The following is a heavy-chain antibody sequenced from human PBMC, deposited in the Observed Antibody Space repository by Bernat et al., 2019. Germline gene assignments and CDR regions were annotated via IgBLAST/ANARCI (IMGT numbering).Heavy chain of an antibody. Sequence: QLQLQESGPGLVKPSETLSLTCTVPGGSISSSSYYWGWIRQPPGKGLEWIGSIYYSGSTYYNPSLKSRVTISVDTSKNQFSLKLSSVTAADTAVYYCARQGPPGDYYYYYGMDVWGQGTTVTVSS. CDR2: IYYSGST. CDR3: ARQGPPGDYYYYYGMDV. J-gene: IGHJ6*02. V-gene: IGHV4-39*01. D-gene: IGHD1-26*01. CDR1: GGSISSSSYY.